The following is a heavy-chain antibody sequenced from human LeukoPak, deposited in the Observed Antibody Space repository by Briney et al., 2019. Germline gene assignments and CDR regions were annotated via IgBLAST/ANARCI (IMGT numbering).Heavy chain of an antibody. CDR2: IWYDGSNK. CDR3: AKTGAGNHCYYYMDV. V-gene: IGHV3-33*06. D-gene: IGHD4-23*01. Sequence: PGGSLRLSCAASGFTFSSYGMHWVRQAPGKGLEWVAVIWYDGSNKYYADSVKGRFTISRDNSKNTLYLQMNSLRAEDTAVYYCAKTGAGNHCYYYMDVWGKGTTVTVSS. J-gene: IGHJ6*03. CDR1: GFTFSSYG.